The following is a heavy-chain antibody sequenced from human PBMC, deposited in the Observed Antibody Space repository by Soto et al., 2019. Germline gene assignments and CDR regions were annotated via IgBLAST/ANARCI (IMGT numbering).Heavy chain of an antibody. CDR1: GFTFDDYA. Sequence: EVQLVESGGGLVQPGRSLRLSCAASGFTFDDYAMHWVRQAPGKGLEWVSGISWNSGSIGYADSVKGRFTISRDNAKNSLYLQMNSLRAEDTALYYCAKDLSSSPELLDYWVQGTLVTVSS. J-gene: IGHJ4*02. V-gene: IGHV3-9*01. D-gene: IGHD6-6*01. CDR2: ISWNSGSI. CDR3: AKDLSSSPELLDY.